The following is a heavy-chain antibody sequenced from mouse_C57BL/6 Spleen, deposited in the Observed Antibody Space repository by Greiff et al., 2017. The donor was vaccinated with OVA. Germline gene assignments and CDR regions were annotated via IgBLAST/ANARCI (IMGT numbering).Heavy chain of an antibody. Sequence: VQLQQSGAELVMPGASVKLSCKASGYTFTSYWMHWVKQRPGQGLEWIGKIDPSDSYTNYNQKFKGKSTLTVDKSSSTAYMQLSSLTSEDSAVDYCARSGGDVYYFDYWGQGTTLTVSA. J-gene: IGHJ2*01. CDR3: ARSGGDVYYFDY. CDR2: IDPSDSYT. CDR1: GYTFTSYW. V-gene: IGHV1-69*01. D-gene: IGHD2-13*01.